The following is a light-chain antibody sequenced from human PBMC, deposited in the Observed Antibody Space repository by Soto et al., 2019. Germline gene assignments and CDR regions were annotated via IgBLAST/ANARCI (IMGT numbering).Light chain of an antibody. CDR3: QQYGSSPYT. V-gene: IGKV3D-20*01. J-gene: IGKJ2*01. Sequence: EIVLTQSPATLSLSPGERATLSCGASQSVRSNYLAWYQQTPGLAPRLLIYDASVRATGIPGRFSGSGSGTDFTLTISRLEPEDFAVYYCQQYGSSPYTFGQGTKVDI. CDR2: DAS. CDR1: QSVRSNY.